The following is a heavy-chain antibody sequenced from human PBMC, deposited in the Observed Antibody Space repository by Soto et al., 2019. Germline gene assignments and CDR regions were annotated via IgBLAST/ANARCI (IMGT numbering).Heavy chain of an antibody. D-gene: IGHD6-6*01. CDR1: GVSINTDSW. Sequence: SETLSLTCAVSGVSINTDSWWTWVRQPPGKGLEWIGEIHRSRGTNYNSSLKSRVTISIDRSTNHFSLRLYSVTAADTAVYYCASREEARPFWGQGTLVTVSS. CDR2: IHRSRGT. CDR3: ASREEARPF. J-gene: IGHJ4*02. V-gene: IGHV4-4*02.